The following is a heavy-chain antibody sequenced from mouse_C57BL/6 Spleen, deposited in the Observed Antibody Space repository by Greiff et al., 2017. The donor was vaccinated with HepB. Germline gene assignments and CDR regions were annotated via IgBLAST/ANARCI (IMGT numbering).Heavy chain of an antibody. CDR2: IYPGDGDT. CDR3: AGGRGVYYDYDEGFDY. CDR1: GYAFSSSW. J-gene: IGHJ2*01. Sequence: VQLQQSGPELVKPGASVKISCKASGYAFSSSWMNWVKQRPGKGLEWIGRIYPGDGDTNYNGKFKGKATLTADKSSSTAYLQLSSLTSEDSAVYFCAGGRGVYYDYDEGFDYWGQGTTLTVSS. V-gene: IGHV1-82*01. D-gene: IGHD2-4*01.